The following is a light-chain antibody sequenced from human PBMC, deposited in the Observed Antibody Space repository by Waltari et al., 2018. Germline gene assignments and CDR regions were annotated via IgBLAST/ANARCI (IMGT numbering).Light chain of an antibody. CDR3: ASWDDTLNGRV. Sequence: QPVLTQPPSASGTAGQRLSISFSGGTSNLGANTVTWYQQLPGTTPKRLIFSNYERPSGVPARFSGSRSGTSASLDISGLQSEDEADYYCASWDDTLNGRVFGGGTKVTVL. J-gene: IGLJ3*02. CDR1: TSNLGANT. CDR2: SNY. V-gene: IGLV1-44*01.